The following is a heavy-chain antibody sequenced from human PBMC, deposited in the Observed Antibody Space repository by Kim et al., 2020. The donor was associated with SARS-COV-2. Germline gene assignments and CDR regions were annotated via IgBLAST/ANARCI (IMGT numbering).Heavy chain of an antibody. CDR3: ARDQGIYDILY. V-gene: IGHV3-21*01. D-gene: IGHD3-9*01. Sequence: IDDAGSVKGRYTISSDYAKNSLYLQMNILRADDTAVYYCARDQGIYDILYWGQGTLVTVSS. J-gene: IGHJ4*02. CDR2: I.